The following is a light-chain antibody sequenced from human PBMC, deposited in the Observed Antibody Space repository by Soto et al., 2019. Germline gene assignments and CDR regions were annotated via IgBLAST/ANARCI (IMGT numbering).Light chain of an antibody. CDR3: VAWDDRLNGYEV. Sequence: QSVLTQPPSAPGTPGQRVTISCSGSSSNIGSNTVNWYQQLPGTAPKLVIYSNNQRPSGVPDRFSGSKSGTSASLAISGLQSEDEADYYCVAWDDRLNGYEVFGGGTKVPVL. V-gene: IGLV1-44*01. CDR2: SNN. J-gene: IGLJ2*01. CDR1: SSNIGSNT.